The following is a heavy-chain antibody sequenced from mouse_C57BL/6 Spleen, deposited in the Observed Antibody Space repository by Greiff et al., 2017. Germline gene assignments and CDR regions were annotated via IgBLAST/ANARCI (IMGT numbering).Heavy chain of an antibody. CDR1: GFNIKDYY. Sequence: VQLQQSGAELVKPGASVKLSCTASGFNIKDYYMHWVKQRTEQGLEWIGRIDPEDGETKYAPNFQGKATITADTASNTAYLQLSSLTSENTAVYYCAPYGSTSFDYWGQGTTLTVSS. J-gene: IGHJ2*01. CDR3: APYGSTSFDY. CDR2: IDPEDGET. D-gene: IGHD1-1*01. V-gene: IGHV14-2*01.